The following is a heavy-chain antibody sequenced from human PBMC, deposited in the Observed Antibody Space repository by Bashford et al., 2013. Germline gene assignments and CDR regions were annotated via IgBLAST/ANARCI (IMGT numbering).Heavy chain of an antibody. CDR3: ARGSKGPDY. CDR2: INNNGGNT. Sequence: GGSLRLSCAASGFTFSSYSMYWVRQAPGKGLEYVSAINNNGGNTFYANSVKGRFTISRDNSKNTVYLQMGSLRAEEGAVYYCARGSKGPDYWGQGTLVTVSS. J-gene: IGHJ4*02. CDR1: GFTFSSYS. V-gene: IGHV3-64*01.